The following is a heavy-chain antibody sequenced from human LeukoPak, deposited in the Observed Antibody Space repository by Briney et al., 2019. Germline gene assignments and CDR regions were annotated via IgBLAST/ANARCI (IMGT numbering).Heavy chain of an antibody. CDR1: GGSFSGYY. Sequence: KPSETLSLTCAVYGGSFSGYYWSWIRQPPGKGLEWIGEINHSGSTNYNPSLKSRVTISVDTSKNQFSLNLSSLTAADTAVYYCASGEFRHGLQVDYWGQGTLVAVSS. V-gene: IGHV4-34*01. CDR3: ASGEFRHGLQVDY. D-gene: IGHD3/OR15-3a*01. CDR2: INHSGST. J-gene: IGHJ4*02.